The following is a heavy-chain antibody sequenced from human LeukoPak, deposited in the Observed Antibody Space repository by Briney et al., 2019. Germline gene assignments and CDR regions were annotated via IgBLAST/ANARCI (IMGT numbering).Heavy chain of an antibody. Sequence: SETLSLTCTASGGSISSYYWSWIRQPPGKGLEWIGYIYYSGSTNYNPSLKSRVTISVDTSKNQFSLKLSSVTAADTAVYYCARSTTVTPLDYWGQGTLVTVSS. D-gene: IGHD4-17*01. CDR3: ARSTTVTPLDY. CDR1: GGSISSYY. V-gene: IGHV4-59*08. CDR2: IYYSGST. J-gene: IGHJ4*02.